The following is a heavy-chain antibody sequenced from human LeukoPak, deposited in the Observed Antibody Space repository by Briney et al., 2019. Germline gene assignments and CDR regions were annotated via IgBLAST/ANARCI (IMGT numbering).Heavy chain of an antibody. CDR1: GYTFTSYG. Sequence: ASVKVSCMASGYTFTSYGISWVRQAPGQGLEWMGWISAYNGNTNYAQKLQGRVTMTRNTSISTAYMELSSLRSEDTAVYYCARIYAIAARSSFDYWGQGTLVTVSS. V-gene: IGHV1-18*01. D-gene: IGHD6-6*01. CDR2: ISAYNGNT. CDR3: ARIYAIAARSSFDY. J-gene: IGHJ4*02.